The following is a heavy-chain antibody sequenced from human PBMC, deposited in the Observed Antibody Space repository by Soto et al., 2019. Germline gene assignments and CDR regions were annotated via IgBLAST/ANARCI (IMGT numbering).Heavy chain of an antibody. CDR2: ISGRGENT. Sequence: EVQLLESGGGLVQPGGSLRLSCAASGFTFSVFAMSWVRQAPGKGLELVSTISGRGENTYYADSVKGRFTISRDNSKNTLNLQMNSLRGEDTAVYYCANDRGTGAYGVNAVDSWGQGTMVTVAS. CDR1: GFTFSVFA. D-gene: IGHD7-27*01. CDR3: ANDRGTGAYGVNAVDS. V-gene: IGHV3-23*01. J-gene: IGHJ3*02.